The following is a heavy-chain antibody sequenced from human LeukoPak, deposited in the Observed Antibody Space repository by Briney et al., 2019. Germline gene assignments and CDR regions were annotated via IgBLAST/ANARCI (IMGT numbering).Heavy chain of an antibody. J-gene: IGHJ6*02. V-gene: IGHV3-23*01. CDR3: AKESNYDFWSGAYGMDV. Sequence: PGGSLRLSCAASGFTFSSYAMSWVRQAPGKGLEWVSAISGSGGSTYYADSVKGRFTISRDNSKNTLYLQMNSLRAEDTAVYYCAKESNYDFWSGAYGMDVWGQGTTVTVSS. CDR2: ISGSGGST. CDR1: GFTFSSYA. D-gene: IGHD3-3*01.